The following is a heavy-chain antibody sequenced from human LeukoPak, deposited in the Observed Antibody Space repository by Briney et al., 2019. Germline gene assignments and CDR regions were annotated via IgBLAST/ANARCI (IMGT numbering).Heavy chain of an antibody. Sequence: SETLSLTCAVSGGSISSGGYSWSWIRQPPGKGLEWIGYIYHSGSTYYNPSLKSRVTISVDRSKNQFSLKLSSVTAADTAVYYCARGHDRSFDYWGQGTLVTVFS. CDR1: GGSISSGGYS. D-gene: IGHD1-14*01. CDR3: ARGHDRSFDY. J-gene: IGHJ4*02. CDR2: IYHSGST. V-gene: IGHV4-30-2*01.